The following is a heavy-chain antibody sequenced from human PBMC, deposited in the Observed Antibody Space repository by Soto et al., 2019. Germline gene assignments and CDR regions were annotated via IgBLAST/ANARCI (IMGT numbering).Heavy chain of an antibody. V-gene: IGHV4-59*01. CDR3: AKEGQTGYSSSWFHY. CDR2: ISYSGST. Sequence: SETQSLTCTVSGDSISSSYWSWIRQPPGKGLEWIGYISYSGSTNYNPSLKSRVTISVGTSKNQFSLKLSSVTAADTAVYYCAKEGQTGYSSSWFHYWGQGTLVTVSS. J-gene: IGHJ4*02. D-gene: IGHD6-13*01. CDR1: GDSISSSY.